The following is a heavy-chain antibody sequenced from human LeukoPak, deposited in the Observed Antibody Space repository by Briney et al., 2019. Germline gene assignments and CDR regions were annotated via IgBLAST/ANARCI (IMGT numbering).Heavy chain of an antibody. D-gene: IGHD3-22*01. J-gene: IGHJ5*02. Sequence: ASVKVSCKASGYTFTSYGISWVRQAPGQGLEWMGWISAYNGNTNYAQKLQGRVTMTTDTSTSTAYMELRSLRSDDTAVYYCARDGRNYYDSSGLNWFDPWGQGTLVTVSS. CDR3: ARDGRNYYDSSGLNWFDP. CDR1: GYTFTSYG. V-gene: IGHV1-18*01. CDR2: ISAYNGNT.